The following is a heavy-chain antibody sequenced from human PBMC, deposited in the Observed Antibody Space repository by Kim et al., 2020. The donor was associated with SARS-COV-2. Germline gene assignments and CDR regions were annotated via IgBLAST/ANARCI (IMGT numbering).Heavy chain of an antibody. D-gene: IGHD3-10*01. V-gene: IGHV4-34*01. J-gene: IGHJ6*02. CDR1: GGSFSGYY. Sequence: SETLSLTCAVYGGSFSGYYWSWIRQPPGKGLEWIGEINHSGSTNYNPSLKSRVTISVDTSKNQFSLKLSSVTAADTAVYYCARGVDGSGYYGMDVWGQGTTVTVSS. CDR2: INHSGST. CDR3: ARGVDGSGYYGMDV.